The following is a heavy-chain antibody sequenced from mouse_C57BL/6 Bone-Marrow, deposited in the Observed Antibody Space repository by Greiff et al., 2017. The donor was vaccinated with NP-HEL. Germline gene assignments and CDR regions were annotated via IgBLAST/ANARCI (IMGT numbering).Heavy chain of an antibody. CDR3: ARAWGYYYGSSWGFAY. CDR1: GYTFTSYW. D-gene: IGHD1-1*01. Sequence: QVQLQQPGAELVKPGASVKLSCKASGYTFTSYWMHWVKQRPGQGLEWIGMIHPNSGSTNYHEKFKSKATLTVDKSSSTAYMELSSRTSEYSAVYYCARAWGYYYGSSWGFAYWGQGTLVTVSA. V-gene: IGHV1-64*01. CDR2: IHPNSGST. J-gene: IGHJ3*01.